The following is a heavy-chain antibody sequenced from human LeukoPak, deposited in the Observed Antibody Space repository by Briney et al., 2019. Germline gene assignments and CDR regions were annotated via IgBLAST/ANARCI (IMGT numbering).Heavy chain of an antibody. CDR3: AKGGVSSHNPFDH. V-gene: IGHV4-39*07. D-gene: IGHD1-1*01. CDR1: GGSITSGNYY. Sequence: SETLSLTCTVSGGSITSGNYYWGWIRQPPGKGLEWIGSVSHTGSTYYNPSLKSRVTISVDTSKNQFSLKLSSVTAADTAVYYCAKGGVSSHNPFDHWGQGTLVTVSS. J-gene: IGHJ4*02. CDR2: VSHTGST.